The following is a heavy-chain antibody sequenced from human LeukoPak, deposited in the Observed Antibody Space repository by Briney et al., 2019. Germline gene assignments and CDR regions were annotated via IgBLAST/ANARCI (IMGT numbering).Heavy chain of an antibody. CDR2: IDDTGSGT. V-gene: IGHV3-74*01. CDR1: GFTVTSNW. J-gene: IGHJ4*02. CDR3: ATVFDL. Sequence: GGSLRLSCAASGFTVTSNWIHWVRQAPGKGLVWVSRIDDTGSGTSYADSVKGRFTISRDTAKNTVYLQMNSLRVDDTAVYYCATVFDLWGQGTLVTVSS.